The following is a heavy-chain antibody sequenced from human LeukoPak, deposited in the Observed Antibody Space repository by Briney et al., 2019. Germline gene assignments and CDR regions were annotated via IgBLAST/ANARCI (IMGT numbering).Heavy chain of an antibody. CDR2: IYYSWST. CDR3: ASPVGG. V-gene: IGHV4-39*01. Sequence: AETLSLTCTVSGGSISSNSYYWGWIRQPPGKGLEWIGSIYYSWSTYYNPSLKSRVNISVATSKNQSSLKLSSVAAAAPPLYYCASPVGGWGKGTLVTVSS. J-gene: IGHJ4*02. D-gene: IGHD3-16*01. CDR1: GGSISSNSYY.